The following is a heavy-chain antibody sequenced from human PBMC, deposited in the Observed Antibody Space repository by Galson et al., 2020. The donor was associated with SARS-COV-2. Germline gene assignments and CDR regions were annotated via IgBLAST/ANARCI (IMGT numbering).Heavy chain of an antibody. V-gene: IGHV3-23*01. CDR3: AKGEGYGYFDY. J-gene: IGHJ4*02. CDR2: ISGTGGSR. D-gene: IGHD3-10*01. Sequence: VSTISGTGGSRDYADSVKGRFTISRDNSKNTLYLQMNSLRAEDTAVYYCAKGEGYGYFDYWGQGTLVTVSS.